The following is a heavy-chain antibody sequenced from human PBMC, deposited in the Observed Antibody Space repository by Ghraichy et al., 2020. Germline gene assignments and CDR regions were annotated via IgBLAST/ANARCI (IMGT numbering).Heavy chain of an antibody. CDR2: INSDGSST. CDR1: GFTFSRFG. J-gene: IGHJ4*02. CDR3: ARIGPDGYNLLDS. D-gene: IGHD5-24*01. V-gene: IGHV3-74*01. Sequence: GGSLRLSCAASGFTFSRFGMHWVRQAPGEGLVWVSRINSDGSSTNYADSVKGRFTISRDNAKTTLYLQMSSLRAEDTAVYYCARIGPDGYNLLDSWGQGTLFAVSS.